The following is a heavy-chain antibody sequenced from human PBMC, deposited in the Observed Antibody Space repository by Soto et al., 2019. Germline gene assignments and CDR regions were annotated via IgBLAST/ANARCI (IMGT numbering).Heavy chain of an antibody. J-gene: IGHJ2*01. CDR1: GFTFSSYA. D-gene: IGHD4-4*01. CDR3: ARPLWRDDYNWGYFDL. Sequence: QVQLVESGGGVVQPGRSLRLSCAASGFTFSSYAMHWVRQAPGKGLEWVAVISYDGSNKYYADSVKGRFTISRDNSKNTLYLQMNSLRAEDTAVYYCARPLWRDDYNWGYFDLWGRCNLVTVAS. CDR2: ISYDGSNK. V-gene: IGHV3-30-3*01.